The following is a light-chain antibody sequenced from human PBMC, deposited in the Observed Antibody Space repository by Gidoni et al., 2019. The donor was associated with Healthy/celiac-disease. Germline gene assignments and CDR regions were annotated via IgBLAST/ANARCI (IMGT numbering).Light chain of an antibody. V-gene: IGKV1-39*01. CDR3: QQSYSTPWT. Sequence: DIQMTQSPSSLSASVGDRVTITCRASQSISSYLNWYQKKPGKAPKLLIYAASSLQSGVPSRFSGSGSGTDFTLTISCLQPEDFATYYCQQSYSTPWTFGQXTKVEIK. CDR1: QSISSY. J-gene: IGKJ1*01. CDR2: AAS.